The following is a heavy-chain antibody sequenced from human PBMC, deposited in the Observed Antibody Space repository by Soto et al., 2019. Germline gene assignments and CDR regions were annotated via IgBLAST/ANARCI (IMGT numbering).Heavy chain of an antibody. CDR1: GGSISSSSYY. J-gene: IGHJ4*02. Sequence: SETLSLTCTVSGGSISSSSYYWGWIRQPPGKGLEWIGSIYYSGSTYYNPSLKSRVTISVDTSKNQFSLKLSSVTAADTAVYYCARHACCRDGYNGVDYWGQGTLVTVSS. D-gene: IGHD5-12*01. CDR2: IYYSGST. CDR3: ARHACCRDGYNGVDY. V-gene: IGHV4-39*01.